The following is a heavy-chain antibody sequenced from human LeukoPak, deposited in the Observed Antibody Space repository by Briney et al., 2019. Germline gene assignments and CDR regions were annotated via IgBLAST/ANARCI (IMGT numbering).Heavy chain of an antibody. J-gene: IGHJ4*02. CDR3: STGGYFFDY. CDR1: GFIFSNAW. V-gene: IGHV3-15*07. CDR2: IKSKVDGETI. Sequence: GGSLRLSCVGSGFIFSNAWMNWVRQAPGKGLEWVGRIKSKVDGETIDYAAPTKSRFTISRDDSKNTVYLQMNGLKTEDTAAYYCSTGGYFFDYWGQGTLVTVSS.